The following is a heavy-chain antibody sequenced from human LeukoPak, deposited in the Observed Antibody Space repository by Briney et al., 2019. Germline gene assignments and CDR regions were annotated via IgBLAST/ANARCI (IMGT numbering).Heavy chain of an antibody. D-gene: IGHD6-13*01. CDR1: GFTFRNSA. V-gene: IGHV3-23*01. CDR2: FTGGDGSA. CDR3: VKDSRRGIAAAEGFDP. J-gene: IGHJ5*02. Sequence: GGSLRLSCAASGFTFRNSAMSWVRQAPGKGLEWVSTFTGGDGSAYYADSVKGRFTISRDNSKNTLYLQMSSLRAEDTAVYYCVKDSRRGIAAAEGFDPWGQGTLVTVSS.